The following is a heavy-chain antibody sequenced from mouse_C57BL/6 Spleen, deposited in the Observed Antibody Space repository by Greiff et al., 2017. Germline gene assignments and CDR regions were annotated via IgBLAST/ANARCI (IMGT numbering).Heavy chain of an antibody. V-gene: IGHV3-6*01. CDR2: ISYDGSN. Sequence: EVQLQESGPGLVKPSQSLSLTCSVTGYSITSGYYWNWIRQFPGNKLEWMGYISYDGSNNYNPSLKNRISITSDTSKNQFFLKLNSVTTEDTATYYCAKGSYDGYSYFDYWGQGTTLTVSS. J-gene: IGHJ2*01. CDR1: GYSITSGYY. CDR3: AKGSYDGYSYFDY. D-gene: IGHD2-3*01.